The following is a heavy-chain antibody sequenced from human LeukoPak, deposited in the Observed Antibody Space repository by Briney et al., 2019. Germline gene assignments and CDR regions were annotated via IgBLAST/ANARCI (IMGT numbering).Heavy chain of an antibody. D-gene: IGHD6-13*01. J-gene: IGHJ4*01. V-gene: IGHV3-23*01. CDR2: ISGLGDKQ. Sequence: GGSLRLSCAASGFTFSSYAMHWVRQAPCKGLEWVSGISGLGDKQYYADSVKGRFTISRDNSKNTVYLDMNSLRVEETGIYYCAKDSSAWYFYFDSWGQGTPVTVSS. CDR1: GFTFSSYA. CDR3: AKDSSAWYFYFDS.